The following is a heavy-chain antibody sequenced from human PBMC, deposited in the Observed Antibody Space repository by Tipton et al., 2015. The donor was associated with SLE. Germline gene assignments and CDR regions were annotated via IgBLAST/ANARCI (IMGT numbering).Heavy chain of an antibody. D-gene: IGHD2-2*01. CDR1: GYSFTSYW. J-gene: IGHJ4*02. CDR2: IDPSDSYT. V-gene: IGHV5-10-1*01. CDR3: ARHHGAQLGGDY. Sequence: SLRLSCKGSGYSFTSYWIGWVRQMPGKGLEWMGRIDPSDSYTNYSPSFQGHVTISADKSISTAYLQWSSLKASDTAMYYCARHHGAQLGGDYWGQGTLVTVSS.